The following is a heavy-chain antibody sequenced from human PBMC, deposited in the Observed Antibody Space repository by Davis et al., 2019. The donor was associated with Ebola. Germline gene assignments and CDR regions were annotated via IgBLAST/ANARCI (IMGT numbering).Heavy chain of an antibody. CDR3: ARAPNYDVLTGTSSYYFDY. V-gene: IGHV1-18*04. D-gene: IGHD3-9*01. CDR1: GYTFTRYG. J-gene: IGHJ4*02. CDR2: ISGFNTNT. Sequence: VSVKVSCMSSGYTFTRYGLVLVRQAPGLGLEWVGWISGFNTNTNFAQKFQGRVTVSKDTSTNTAYMDLRSLTSDDTAIYYCARAPNYDVLTGTSSYYFDYWGQGTLVTVSS.